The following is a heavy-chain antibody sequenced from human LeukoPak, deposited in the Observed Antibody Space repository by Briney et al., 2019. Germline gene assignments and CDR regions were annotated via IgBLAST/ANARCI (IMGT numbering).Heavy chain of an antibody. CDR1: GFTFSSYG. CDR2: ILYDGSNK. D-gene: IGHD3-22*01. Sequence: GGSLRLSFAASGFTFSSYGMHWVRQAPGKGLEWVAVILYDGSNKYYADSVKGRFTISRDNSKNTLYLQMNSLRAEDTAVYYCAKDVSSGYSPRYFDYWGQGTLVTVSS. V-gene: IGHV3-33*06. J-gene: IGHJ4*02. CDR3: AKDVSSGYSPRYFDY.